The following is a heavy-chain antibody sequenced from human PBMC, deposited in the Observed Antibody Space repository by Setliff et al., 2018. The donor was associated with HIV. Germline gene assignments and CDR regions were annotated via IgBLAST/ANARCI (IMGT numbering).Heavy chain of an antibody. D-gene: IGHD3-3*01. J-gene: IGHJ6*02. CDR2: IYTSGST. CDR3: AREIVNDYNFWSGYYYYYYGMDV. V-gene: IGHV4-61*02. CDR1: GGSISSGSYY. Sequence: PSETLSLTCTVSGGSISSGSYYWSWIRQPAGKGLEWIGSIYTSGSTNYNPSLKSRVTISVDTSKNQFSLKLSSVTAADTAVYYCAREIVNDYNFWSGYYYYYYGMDVWGQGTTVTVSS.